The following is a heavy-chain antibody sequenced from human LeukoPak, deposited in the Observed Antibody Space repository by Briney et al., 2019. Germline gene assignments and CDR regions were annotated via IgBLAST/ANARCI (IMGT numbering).Heavy chain of an antibody. J-gene: IGHJ4*02. V-gene: IGHV1-2*02. CDR3: ARILASGQLLFPFDY. D-gene: IGHD2-2*01. CDR1: GYTFTGYY. Sequence: GASVKVSCKASGYTFTGYYMHWVRQAPGQGVEWVGWINPNSGGTNYAQKFQGRVTMTRDTSISTAYMELSRLRSDDTAVYYCARILASGQLLFPFDYWGQGTLVTVSS. CDR2: INPNSGGT.